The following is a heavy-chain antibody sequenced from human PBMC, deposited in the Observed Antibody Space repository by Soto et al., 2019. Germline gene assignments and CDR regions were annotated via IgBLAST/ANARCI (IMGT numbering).Heavy chain of an antibody. J-gene: IGHJ5*02. CDR1: GGTFSSYS. CDR3: ARDPSRGYSYDYRPQGPNWFDP. D-gene: IGHD5-18*01. CDR2: IIPIFGTA. Sequence: SVNVSFKASGGTFSSYSISWVRQAPGQGLEWMGGIIPIFGTANYAQKFQGRVTITADESTSTAYMELSSLRSEDTAVYYCARDPSRGYSYDYRPQGPNWFDPWGQGTLVTVSS. V-gene: IGHV1-69*13.